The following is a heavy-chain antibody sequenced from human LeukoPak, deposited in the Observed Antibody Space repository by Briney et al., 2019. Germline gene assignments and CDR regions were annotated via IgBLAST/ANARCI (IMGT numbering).Heavy chain of an antibody. CDR3: ARRGSYCDY. J-gene: IGHJ4*02. D-gene: IGHD1-26*01. CDR1: GFTFRSYR. V-gene: IGHV3-48*01. CDR2: ISSSSSTI. Sequence: GGSLRLSCAASGFTFRSYRMNWVRQAPGKGLEWVSYISSSSSTIYYADSVKGRFTISRDNAKNSLYLQMNSLRAEDTAVYYCARRGSYCDYWGQGTLVTVSS.